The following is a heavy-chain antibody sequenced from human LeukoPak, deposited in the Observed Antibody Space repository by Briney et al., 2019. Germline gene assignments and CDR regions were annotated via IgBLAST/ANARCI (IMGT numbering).Heavy chain of an antibody. CDR2: IYPGDSDT. CDR3: ARWEQLSYFDY. Sequence: GESLKISCKGSGYSFTTNWIGWVRQMPGKGLEWMGIIYPGDSDTRYSPSFQGQVTISADKSISTAYLQWSSLKASDTAMYYCARWEQLSYFDYWGQGTLVTVSS. V-gene: IGHV5-51*01. J-gene: IGHJ4*02. D-gene: IGHD6-6*01. CDR1: GYSFTTNW.